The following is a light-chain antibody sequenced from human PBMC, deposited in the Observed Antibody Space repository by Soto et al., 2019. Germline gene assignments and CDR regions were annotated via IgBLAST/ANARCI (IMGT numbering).Light chain of an antibody. CDR2: STN. Sequence: QTVVTQEPSFSVSPGRTVTLTCGLSSGSVSSSSYPTWFQQIPGQAPRTLIYSTNIRSSGVPDRFSGSILGNKAALTITGAQADDESDYYCVLYMGSGIWVFGGGTKLTVL. CDR3: VLYMGSGIWV. V-gene: IGLV8-61*01. J-gene: IGLJ3*02. CDR1: SGSVSSSSY.